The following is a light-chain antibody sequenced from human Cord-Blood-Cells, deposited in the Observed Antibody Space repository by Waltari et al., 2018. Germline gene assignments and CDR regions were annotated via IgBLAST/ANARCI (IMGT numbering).Light chain of an antibody. V-gene: IGLV3-25*03. CDR3: QSADSSGTYVV. CDR2: KDR. J-gene: IGLJ2*01. Sequence: SYELPQPPSASVSPGHTATNTCSGDALPTLYASWYRQKPGQAPALGIYKDRKRPSGIPERFSGSSSGTTVTLTISGVQAEDEADYYCQSADSSGTYVVFGGGTKLTVL. CDR1: ALPTLY.